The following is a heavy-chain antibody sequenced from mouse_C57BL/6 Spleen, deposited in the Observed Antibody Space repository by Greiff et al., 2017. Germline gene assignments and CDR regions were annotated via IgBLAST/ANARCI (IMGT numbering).Heavy chain of an antibody. V-gene: IGHV14-2*01. CDR3: ARLSYGSSFWFAY. CDR2: IDPEDGET. D-gene: IGHD1-1*01. J-gene: IGHJ3*01. CDR1: GFNIKDYY. Sequence: EVKLVESGAELVKPGASVKLSCTASGFNIKDYYMHWVKQRTEQGLEWIGRIDPEDGETKYAPKFQGKATITADTSSNTAYLQLSSLTSEDTAVYYCARLSYGSSFWFAYWGQGTLVTVSA.